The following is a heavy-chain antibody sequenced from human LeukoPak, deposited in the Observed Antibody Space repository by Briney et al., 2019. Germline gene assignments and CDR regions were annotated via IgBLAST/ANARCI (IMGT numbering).Heavy chain of an antibody. Sequence: VASVTVSCKASGYTFTGYYMHWVRQAPGQGLEWMGWINPNSGGTNYAQKFQGRVTMTRDTSISTAYMELSRLRSDDTAVYYCARLGYSSSDYYYYYYMDVWGKGTTVTVSS. CDR3: ARLGYSSSDYYYYYYMDV. V-gene: IGHV1-2*02. CDR2: INPNSGGT. D-gene: IGHD6-6*01. CDR1: GYTFTGYY. J-gene: IGHJ6*03.